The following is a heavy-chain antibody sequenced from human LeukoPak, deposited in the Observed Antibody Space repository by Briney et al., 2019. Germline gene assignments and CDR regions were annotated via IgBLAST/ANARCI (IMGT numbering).Heavy chain of an antibody. D-gene: IGHD4-23*01. CDR1: GFTFSTNS. CDR3: AKDLTTVATPYYYYYMDV. Sequence: GGSLRLSCAASGFTFSTNSMNWVRQAPGKGLEWVSSIGSSSSHTFYADSVKGRFTISRDNAENSVYLQMNSLRAEDTAVYYCAKDLTTVATPYYYYYMDVWGKGTTVTVSS. CDR2: IGSSSSHT. V-gene: IGHV3-21*01. J-gene: IGHJ6*03.